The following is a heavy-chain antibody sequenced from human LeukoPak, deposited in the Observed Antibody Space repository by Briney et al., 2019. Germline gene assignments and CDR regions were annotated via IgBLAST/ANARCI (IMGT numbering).Heavy chain of an antibody. V-gene: IGHV4-59*08. Sequence: PSETLSLTCTVSGGSISSYYWSWIRQPPGKGLEWIGYIYCSGSTNYNPSLKSRVTISVDTSKNQFSLKLSSVTAADTAVYYCARRTAAGNYFDYWGQGTLVTVSS. J-gene: IGHJ4*02. CDR3: ARRTAAGNYFDY. CDR2: IYCSGST. D-gene: IGHD6-13*01. CDR1: GGSISSYY.